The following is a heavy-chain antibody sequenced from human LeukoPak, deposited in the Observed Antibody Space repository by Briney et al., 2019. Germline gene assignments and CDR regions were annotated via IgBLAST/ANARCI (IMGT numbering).Heavy chain of an antibody. CDR1: GFTFSSFA. D-gene: IGHD4-11*01. CDR3: ARDLTVTTTPFFDY. J-gene: IGHJ4*02. V-gene: IGHV3-23*01. Sequence: GGSLRLSCAASGFTFSSFAMSWVRQAPGKGLEWVAPVSGGGRSKYYIDAVKGRFTVSRDNSKNTVYLQMNSLRAEDTAVYYCARDLTVTTTPFFDYWGQGTLVTVSS. CDR2: VSGGGRSK.